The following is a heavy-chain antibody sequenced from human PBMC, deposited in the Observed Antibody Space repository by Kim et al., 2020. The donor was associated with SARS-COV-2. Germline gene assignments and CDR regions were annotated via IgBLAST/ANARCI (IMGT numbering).Heavy chain of an antibody. CDR3: ARDSEATPNWEFDY. D-gene: IGHD2-15*01. J-gene: IGHJ4*02. V-gene: IGHV1-2*02. Sequence: QKFQGRVTMTRDTSISTVYMELSRLKHDDTAVYYCARDSEATPNWEFDYWGQGTLVTVPS.